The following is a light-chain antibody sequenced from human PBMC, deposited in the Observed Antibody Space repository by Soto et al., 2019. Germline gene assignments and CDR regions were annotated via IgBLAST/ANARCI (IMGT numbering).Light chain of an antibody. CDR1: TSDVGGYNH. V-gene: IGLV2-11*01. CDR3: SSYTNSDTWV. Sequence: QSALTQPRSVSGSPGQSVTISCTGTTSDVGGYNHVSWYQQHPGQVPKLTIYEVTNRPSGVSSRFSGSKSGNTASLTISGLQAEDEADYYCSSYTNSDTWVFGGGTKLTVL. J-gene: IGLJ3*02. CDR2: EVT.